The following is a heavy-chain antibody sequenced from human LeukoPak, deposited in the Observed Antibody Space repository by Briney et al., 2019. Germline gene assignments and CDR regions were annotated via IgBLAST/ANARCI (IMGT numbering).Heavy chain of an antibody. CDR1: GLTFSSSA. V-gene: IGHV3-23*01. J-gene: IGHJ4*01. Sequence: PGVSLRLSCAASGLTFSSSALGWVRQAPGKGLGWVSVIDGSGQTTYYADSVKGRFTISRDSSKNTLYLQLTSLRVEDTAVYYCAKVATWTYFDSWGQGTLVTVSS. CDR3: AKVATWTYFDS. D-gene: IGHD5-12*01. CDR2: IDGSGQTT.